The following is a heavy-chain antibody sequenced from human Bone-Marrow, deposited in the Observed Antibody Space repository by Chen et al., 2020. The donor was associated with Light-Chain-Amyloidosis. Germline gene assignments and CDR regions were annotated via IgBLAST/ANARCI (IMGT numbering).Heavy chain of an antibody. D-gene: IGHD3-10*01. CDR1: GYTFTGYY. V-gene: IGHV1-2*06. CDR2: IDPKSGDT. Sequence: QVQLVQSGSEVKKPGASVTVSCRASGYTFTGYYIHWVRQAPGQGLEWMGRIDPKSGDTKYAQKFQGRVTMTGDATITAAHMELTNLRYDDTAVYYCATAPSYWYGDWGQGTLVTVSS. J-gene: IGHJ4*02. CDR3: ATAPSYWYGD.